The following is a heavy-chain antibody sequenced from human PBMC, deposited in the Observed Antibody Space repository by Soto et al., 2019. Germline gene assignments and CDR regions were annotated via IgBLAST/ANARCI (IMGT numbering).Heavy chain of an antibody. CDR2: INRDGSST. J-gene: IGHJ4*02. CDR1: GFTFRSYW. D-gene: IGHD1-1*01. Sequence: GGSLRLSCAASGFTFRSYWMHWVRQAPGKGLVWVSRINRDGSSTGYADSVKGRVTISRDTAKNTLYLQMNSLRAEDTAVYYYAREIVTTGEYYFDSWGQGTLVTVSS. V-gene: IGHV3-74*01. CDR3: AREIVTTGEYYFDS.